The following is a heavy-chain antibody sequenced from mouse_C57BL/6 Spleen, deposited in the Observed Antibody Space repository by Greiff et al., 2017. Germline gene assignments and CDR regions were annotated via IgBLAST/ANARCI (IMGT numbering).Heavy chain of an antibody. CDR2: INYDGSST. J-gene: IGHJ4*01. Sequence: EVKLMESEGGLVQPGRSMKLSCTASGFTFSDYYMAWVRQVPEKGLEWVANINYDGSSTYYLDSLKSRFIISRDNAKNILYLQMSSLKSEDTATYYCAREGGSRAMDYWGQGTSVTVSS. V-gene: IGHV5-16*01. CDR1: GFTFSDYY. CDR3: AREGGSRAMDY. D-gene: IGHD1-1*01.